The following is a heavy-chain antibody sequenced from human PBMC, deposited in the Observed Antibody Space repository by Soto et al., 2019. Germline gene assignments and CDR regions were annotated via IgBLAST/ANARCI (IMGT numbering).Heavy chain of an antibody. CDR1: GGSISGYY. J-gene: IGHJ6*02. V-gene: IGHV4-59*07. D-gene: IGHD1-26*01. Sequence: QVQLQESGPGLVKPSDTLSLTCNVSGGSISGYYWSWIRQSPGKGLEYIGYIYYRGSTNYYSSLKSRVTMSVDTSRNQFSLKMNSVTAADTAVYYCARQQLLPFYYALDVWGQGTTVTVSS. CDR2: IYYRGST. CDR3: ARQQLLPFYYALDV.